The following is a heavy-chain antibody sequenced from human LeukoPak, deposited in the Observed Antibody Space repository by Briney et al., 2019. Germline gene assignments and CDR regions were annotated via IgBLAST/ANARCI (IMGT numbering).Heavy chain of an antibody. J-gene: IGHJ6*02. CDR2: ISAYNGNT. D-gene: IGHD3-22*01. CDR3: AGMTYYYDSCGYPDYYYYGMDV. V-gene: IGHV1-18*01. CDR1: GYTFTSYG. Sequence: ASVKVSCKASGYTFTSYGISWVRQAPGQGLEWMGWISAYNGNTNYAQKLQGRVTMTTDTSTSTAYMELRSLRSDDTAVYYCAGMTYYYDSCGYPDYYYYGMDVWGQGTTVTVSS.